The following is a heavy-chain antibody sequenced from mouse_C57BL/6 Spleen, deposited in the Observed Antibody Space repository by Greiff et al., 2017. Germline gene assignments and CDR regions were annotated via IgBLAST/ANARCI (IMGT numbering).Heavy chain of an antibody. J-gene: IGHJ1*03. V-gene: IGHV3-6*01. CDR1: GYSITSGYY. Sequence: EVKLVESGPGLVKPSQSLSLTCSVTGYSITSGYYWNWIRQFPGNKLEWMGYISYDGSNNYNPSLKNRISITRDTSKNQFFLKLNSVTTEDTATYYCARGLPDVWGTGTTVTVSS. CDR2: ISYDGSN. CDR3: ARGLPDV. D-gene: IGHD2-2*01.